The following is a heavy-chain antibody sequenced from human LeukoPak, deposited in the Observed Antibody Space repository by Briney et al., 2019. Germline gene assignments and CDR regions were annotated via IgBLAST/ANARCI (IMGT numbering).Heavy chain of an antibody. CDR3: GRGRFPYSVDV. CDR1: GFTFSSYY. Sequence: GGSLRLSCAASGFTFSSYYMHCVRHAPGKGLGWVAHINGEGSITDHADSVQGRFTSSRDNAKNTLFLQVSSLTAEAAAVYSCGRGRFPYSVDVWGQGTTVTASS. V-gene: IGHV3-74*01. D-gene: IGHD3-3*01. J-gene: IGHJ6*02. CDR2: INGEGSIT.